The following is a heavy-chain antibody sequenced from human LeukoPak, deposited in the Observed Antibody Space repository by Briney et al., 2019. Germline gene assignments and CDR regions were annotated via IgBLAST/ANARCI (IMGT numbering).Heavy chain of an antibody. D-gene: IGHD2-15*01. CDR2: INDSGTT. CDR3: ARTKRVDYFDF. CDR1: GASISGYY. Sequence: SETLSLTCSVSGASISGYYWSWIRQPPGKGLEWIAYINDSGTTDYNPSLKSRVAISIDTSKNHFSLKLNSVTAADTAVYYCARTKRVDYFDFWGQGTLVTVSS. J-gene: IGHJ4*02. V-gene: IGHV4-59*01.